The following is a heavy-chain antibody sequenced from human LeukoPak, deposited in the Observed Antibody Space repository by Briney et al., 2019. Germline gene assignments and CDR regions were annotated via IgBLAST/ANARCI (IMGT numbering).Heavy chain of an antibody. CDR3: ARRSSGWDY. D-gene: IGHD6-19*01. CDR1: GFTSSDYY. J-gene: IGHJ4*02. V-gene: IGHV3-11*06. CDR2: ISSSSSYT. Sequence: GGSLRLSCAASGFTSSDYYMSWIRQAPGKGREWVSYISSSSSYTNNADSVKGRFTISRDNAKNSLYLQMTSLRAEDTAVYYCARRSSGWDYWGQGTLVTVSS.